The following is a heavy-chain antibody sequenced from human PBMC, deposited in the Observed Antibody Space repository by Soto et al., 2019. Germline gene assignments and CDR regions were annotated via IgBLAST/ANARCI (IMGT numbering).Heavy chain of an antibody. V-gene: IGHV1-8*01. D-gene: IGHD6-13*01. Sequence: ASVKVSCKTSGYTFTEYDLNWVRQAPGQGLEYMGWVSPENRNAGYAPQFRGRVSMTTDTSISTAYLELTNLTYEDTAVYYCATHDGPAAAGLVLDFWGQGTLVTVSS. CDR1: GYTFTEYD. J-gene: IGHJ4*02. CDR3: ATHDGPAAAGLVLDF. CDR2: VSPENRNA.